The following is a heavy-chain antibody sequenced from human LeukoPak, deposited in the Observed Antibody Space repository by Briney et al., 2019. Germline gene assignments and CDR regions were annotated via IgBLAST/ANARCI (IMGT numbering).Heavy chain of an antibody. CDR3: ARDSLFVGNGICGGDCYSAQLDY. J-gene: IGHJ4*02. CDR2: INHSGST. Sequence: SETLSLTCAVYGGSFSGYYWSWIRQPPGKGLEWIGEINHSGSTNYNPSLKSRVTISVDTSKNQFSLKLSSVTAADTAVYYCARDSLFVGNGICGGDCYSAQLDYWGQGTLVTVSS. V-gene: IGHV4-34*01. CDR1: GGSFSGYY. D-gene: IGHD2-21*02.